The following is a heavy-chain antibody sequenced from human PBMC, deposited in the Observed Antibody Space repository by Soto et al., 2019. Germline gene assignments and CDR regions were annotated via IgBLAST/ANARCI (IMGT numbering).Heavy chain of an antibody. Sequence: SETLSLTCAVYGESFSDNHWSWIRQPPGKGLEWIGEVSHSGYTVYNPSLKSRVTISLGTSNNQFSLKLISATAADTAVYFCAKGGWLRSPFGLWGQGTLVTVSS. CDR1: GESFSDNH. V-gene: IGHV4-34*01. D-gene: IGHD5-12*01. J-gene: IGHJ4*02. CDR3: AKGGWLRSPFGL. CDR2: VSHSGYT.